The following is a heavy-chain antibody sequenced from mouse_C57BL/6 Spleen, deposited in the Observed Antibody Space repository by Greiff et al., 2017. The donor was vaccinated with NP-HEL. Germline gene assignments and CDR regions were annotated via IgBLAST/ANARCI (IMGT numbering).Heavy chain of an antibody. J-gene: IGHJ3*01. CDR2: ISSGGSYT. Sequence: EVMLVESGGDLVKPGGSLKLSCAASGFTFSSYGMSWVRQTPDKRLEWVATISSGGSYTYYPDSVKGRFTISRDNAKNTLYLQMSSLKSEDTAMYYCALDSSGSFAYWGQGTLVTVSA. V-gene: IGHV5-6*02. D-gene: IGHD3-2*02. CDR1: GFTFSSYG. CDR3: ALDSSGSFAY.